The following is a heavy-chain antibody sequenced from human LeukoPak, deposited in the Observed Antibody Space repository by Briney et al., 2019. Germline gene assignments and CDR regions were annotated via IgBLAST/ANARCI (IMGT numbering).Heavy chain of an antibody. D-gene: IGHD3-10*01. V-gene: IGHV4-39*07. CDR3: ARDLRGIPRWFDP. Sequence: SETLSLTCTVSGGSISSSSYYWGWIRQPPGKGLEWIGSIYYSGSTYYNPSLKSRVTISVDTSKNQFSLKLSSVTAADTAVYYCARDLRGIPRWFDPWGQGTLVTVSS. CDR2: IYYSGST. CDR1: GGSISSSSYY. J-gene: IGHJ5*02.